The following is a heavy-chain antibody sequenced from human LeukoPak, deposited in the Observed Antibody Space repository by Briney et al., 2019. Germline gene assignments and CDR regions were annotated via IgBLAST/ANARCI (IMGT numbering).Heavy chain of an antibody. CDR2: FNYSGSS. Sequence: SESLSLTCIVSGGSLTSTYYWGWIRQPPGKGLGGVGSFNYSGSSYSNWSLKGRVTLSVDTPKNHFSLKVSSVTAPGTGVCFCGRGFGASYFFVMDVWGQGTTVTVPS. CDR3: GRGFGASYFFVMDV. V-gene: IGHV4-39*02. D-gene: IGHD3-3*01. J-gene: IGHJ6*02. CDR1: GGSLTSTYY.